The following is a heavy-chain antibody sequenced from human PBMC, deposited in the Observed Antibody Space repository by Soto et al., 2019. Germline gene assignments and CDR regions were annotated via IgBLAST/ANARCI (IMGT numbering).Heavy chain of an antibody. D-gene: IGHD6-13*01. CDR3: ARQQLDYWYFDL. CDR2: ISSSSSYI. V-gene: IGHV3-21*01. CDR1: GFTFSSYS. J-gene: IGHJ2*01. Sequence: EVQLVESGGGLVKPGGSLRLSCAASGFTFSSYSMNWVRQAPGKGLEWVSSISSSSSYIYYADSVKGRFTISRDNAKNSLYLQMNSLRAGDTAVYYCARQQLDYWYFDLWGRGTLVTVSS.